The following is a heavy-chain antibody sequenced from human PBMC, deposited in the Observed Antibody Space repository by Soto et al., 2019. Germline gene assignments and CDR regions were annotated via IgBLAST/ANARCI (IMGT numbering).Heavy chain of an antibody. CDR3: AKDTYYYDSSGYYVFDY. Sequence: PGGSLRLSCGDSGFTFSNYVMHWVRQAPGKGLEWVAGISYDGSNKHYADSAEGRFTISRDNSKSTVYLQMNSLRAEDTAIYYCAKDTYYYDSSGYYVFDYWGQGALVTVSS. J-gene: IGHJ4*02. CDR2: ISYDGSNK. D-gene: IGHD3-22*01. CDR1: GFTFSNYV. V-gene: IGHV3-30*18.